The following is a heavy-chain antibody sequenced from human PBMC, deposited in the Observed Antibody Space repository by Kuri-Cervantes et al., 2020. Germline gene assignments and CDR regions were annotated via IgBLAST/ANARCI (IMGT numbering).Heavy chain of an antibody. CDR2: MNPNSGNT. J-gene: IGHJ3*02. CDR3: ARDPCSGGSCCPGAFDI. Sequence: ASVKVSCKASGYTFTSYDINWVRQATGQGLEWMGWMNPNSGNTGYAQKFQGRVTMTRNTSISTAYMELSSLRSEDTAVYYCARDPCSGGSCCPGAFDIWGQGTMVTVSS. V-gene: IGHV1-8*01. D-gene: IGHD2-15*01. CDR1: GYTFTSYD.